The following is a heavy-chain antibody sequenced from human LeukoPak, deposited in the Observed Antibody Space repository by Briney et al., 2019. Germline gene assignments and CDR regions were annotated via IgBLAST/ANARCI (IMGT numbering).Heavy chain of an antibody. CDR3: ARDQADYYYYYYGMDV. V-gene: IGHV1-46*01. CDR2: INPSGGST. D-gene: IGHD3-3*01. J-gene: IGHJ6*02. CDR1: GYTFTGYY. Sequence: ASVKVSCKASGYTFTGYYMHWVRQAPGQGLEWMGIINPSGGSTSYAQKFQGRVTMTRDTSTSTVYMELSSLRSEDTAVYYCARDQADYYYYYYGMDVWGQGTTVTVSS.